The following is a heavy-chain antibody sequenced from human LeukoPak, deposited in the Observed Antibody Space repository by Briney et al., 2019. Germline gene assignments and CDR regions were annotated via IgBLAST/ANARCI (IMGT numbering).Heavy chain of an antibody. Sequence: SETLSLTCAVYGGSFSGYYWSWIRQPPGKGLEWIASIIHSGDTYYKQSLKSRLTISMDTSKNQFSLSLISVTAADTAVYYCARLSLDRLDYWGQGTLVTVTS. V-gene: IGHV4-34*12. CDR1: GGSFSGYY. J-gene: IGHJ4*02. CDR2: IIHSGDT. CDR3: ARLSLDRLDY. D-gene: IGHD2/OR15-2a*01.